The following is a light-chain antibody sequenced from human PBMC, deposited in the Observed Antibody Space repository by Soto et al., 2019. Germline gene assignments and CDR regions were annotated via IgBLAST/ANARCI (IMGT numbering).Light chain of an antibody. Sequence: QSVLTQPASVSGSPGQSITISCTGTSSDVGGYNYVSWYQQHPGKAPKLMIYDVSNRPSGVSNRFSGSKSGNTASLTISGLQAEDEADYYCSSYTSSSTPPYVFGTGTKLTAL. CDR1: SSDVGGYNY. J-gene: IGLJ1*01. CDR3: SSYTSSSTPPYV. CDR2: DVS. V-gene: IGLV2-14*01.